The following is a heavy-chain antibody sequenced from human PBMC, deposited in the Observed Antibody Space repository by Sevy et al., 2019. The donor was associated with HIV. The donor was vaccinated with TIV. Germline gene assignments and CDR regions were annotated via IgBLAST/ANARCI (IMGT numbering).Heavy chain of an antibody. CDR3: ARGITMVRGANNWFDP. D-gene: IGHD3-10*01. V-gene: IGHV4-30-2*01. CDR1: GGSLSSGGYS. CDR2: IYHSGRT. Sequence: SETLSLTCAVSGGSLSSGGYSWSWIRQPPGKGLEWIGYIYHSGRTYYNPSLKSRVTISVDRSKNQFSLKLSSVTAADTTVYYCARGITMVRGANNWFDPWGQGTLVTVSS. J-gene: IGHJ5*02.